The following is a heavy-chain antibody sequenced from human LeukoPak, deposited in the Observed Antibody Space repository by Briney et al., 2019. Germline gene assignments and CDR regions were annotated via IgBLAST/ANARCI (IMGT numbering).Heavy chain of an antibody. CDR1: GFTFSSYS. V-gene: IGHV3-48*04. Sequence: GGSLRLSCAASGFTFSSYSVNWVRQAPGKGLEWVSYISSSSSTIYYADSVKGRFTISRDNAKNSLYLQMNSLRAEDTAVYYCAREAYYDFWSGQEAKWFDPWGQGTLVTVSS. J-gene: IGHJ5*02. D-gene: IGHD3-3*01. CDR2: ISSSSSTI. CDR3: AREAYYDFWSGQEAKWFDP.